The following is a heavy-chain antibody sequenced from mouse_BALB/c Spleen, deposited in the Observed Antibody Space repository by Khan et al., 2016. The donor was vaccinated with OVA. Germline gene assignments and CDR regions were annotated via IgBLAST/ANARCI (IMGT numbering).Heavy chain of an antibody. V-gene: IGHV3-2*02. D-gene: IGHD2-3*01. Sequence: EVQLVESGPGLVKPSQSLSLTCTVTGYSITSDYAWNWIRQFPGNKLEWMGYISYSGSTSYNPSLKSRISITRDTSKNQFFLQLNSVTTEDTATYYCARDGRGYAMDYWGQGTSVTVSS. CDR3: ARDGRGYAMDY. J-gene: IGHJ4*01. CDR1: GYSITSDYA. CDR2: ISYSGST.